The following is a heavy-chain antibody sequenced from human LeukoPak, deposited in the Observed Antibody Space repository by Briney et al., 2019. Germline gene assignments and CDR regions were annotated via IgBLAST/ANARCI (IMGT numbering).Heavy chain of an antibody. Sequence: ASVKVSCKASGYTFTYNYIHWVRQAPGQGLEWMGWINPNSGGTNYAQRFQGRVTMTRDTSITTAYMELSGLTSDDTAVYYCARVGHTSGRDFDYWGQGTLVIVSS. CDR1: GYTFTYNY. J-gene: IGHJ4*02. CDR2: INPNSGGT. D-gene: IGHD6-19*01. V-gene: IGHV1-2*02. CDR3: ARVGHTSGRDFDY.